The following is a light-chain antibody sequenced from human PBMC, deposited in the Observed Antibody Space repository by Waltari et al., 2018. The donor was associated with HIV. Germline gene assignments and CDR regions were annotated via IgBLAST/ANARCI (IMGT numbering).Light chain of an antibody. V-gene: IGKV2-28*01. CDR1: QGLLHRNGHNY. Sequence: DIRLTQSPLSLAVTPGEPASISCRSNQGLLHRNGHNYLDWFLQKPGQSPQLLIYWGSNRASGVPDRFSVSGSGTDFTLRISRVEAEDVGVYYCMQALQTPPWTFGQGTKVEIK. J-gene: IGKJ1*01. CDR2: WGS. CDR3: MQALQTPPWT.